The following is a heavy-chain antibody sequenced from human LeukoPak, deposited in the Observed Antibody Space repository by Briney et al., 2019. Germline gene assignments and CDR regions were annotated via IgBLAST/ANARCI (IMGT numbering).Heavy chain of an antibody. J-gene: IGHJ4*02. V-gene: IGHV3-23*01. CDR3: AKDYSFDY. CDR1: GFTFSGYT. D-gene: IGHD1-26*01. CDR2: ISGSGGST. Sequence: GGSLRLSCAASGFTFSGYTMSRVRQAPGKGLEWVSAISGSGGSTSYTDSVKGRFTISRDNSKNTLYLQMNSLRAEDTALYYCAKDYSFDYWGQGTLVTVSS.